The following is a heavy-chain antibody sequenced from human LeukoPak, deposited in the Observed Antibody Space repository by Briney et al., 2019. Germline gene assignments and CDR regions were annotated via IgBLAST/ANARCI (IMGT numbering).Heavy chain of an antibody. CDR3: ARGQARKRSYADY. CDR2: INHSGGT. CDR1: GGSFSGYY. V-gene: IGHV4-34*01. Sequence: PSETLSLTCAVYGGSFSGYYWSWIRQPPGKGLEWIGEINHSGGTNYNPSLKSRVTTSVDTSKNQFSLKLSTVTAADTAVYYCARGQARKRSYADYWGQGTLATVSS. J-gene: IGHJ4*02. D-gene: IGHD1-26*01.